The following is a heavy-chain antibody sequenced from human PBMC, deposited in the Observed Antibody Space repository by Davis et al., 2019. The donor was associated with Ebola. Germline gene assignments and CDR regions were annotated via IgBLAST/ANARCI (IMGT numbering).Heavy chain of an antibody. V-gene: IGHV4-59*01. Sequence: MPSETLSLTCTVSGGSISSYYWSWIRQPPGKGLEWIGYIYYSGSTNYNPSPKSRVTISVDTSKNQFSLKLSSVTAADTAVYYCARGYGGKSFYWGQGTLVTVSS. J-gene: IGHJ4*02. CDR2: IYYSGST. CDR1: GGSISSYY. D-gene: IGHD4-23*01. CDR3: ARGYGGKSFY.